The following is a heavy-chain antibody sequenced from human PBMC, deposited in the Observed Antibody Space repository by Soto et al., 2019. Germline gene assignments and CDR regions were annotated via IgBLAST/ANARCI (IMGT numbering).Heavy chain of an antibody. D-gene: IGHD1-26*01. J-gene: IGHJ6*02. V-gene: IGHV3-48*02. CDR1: GFTFSSYS. Sequence: EVQLVESGGGLVQPGGSLRLSCAASGFTFSSYSMNWVRQAPGKGLEWVSYISSSSSTIYYADSVKGRFTISRDNAKNSLYLQMNSLRDEDMAVYYCARDGEDSGSYYYGMDVWGQGTTVTVSS. CDR3: ARDGEDSGSYYYGMDV. CDR2: ISSSSSTI.